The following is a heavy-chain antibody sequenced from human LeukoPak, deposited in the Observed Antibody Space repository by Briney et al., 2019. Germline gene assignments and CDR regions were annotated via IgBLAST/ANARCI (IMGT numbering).Heavy chain of an antibody. CDR2: IYSGGST. V-gene: IGHV3-66*02. D-gene: IGHD5-18*01. J-gene: IGHJ4*02. CDR1: GFTVSSNY. Sequence: PGGSLRLSCAASGFTVSSNYMSWVRQAPGKGLEWVSVIYSGGSTYYADSVKGRFTISRDNSKNTLYRQMNSLRAEDTAVYYCASPLGYSYGLDYWGQGTLVTVSS. CDR3: ASPLGYSYGLDY.